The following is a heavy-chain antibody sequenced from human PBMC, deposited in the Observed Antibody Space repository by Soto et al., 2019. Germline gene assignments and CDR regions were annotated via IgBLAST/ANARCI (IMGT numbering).Heavy chain of an antibody. D-gene: IGHD4-17*01. J-gene: IGHJ4*02. CDR1: GVTFSSYF. Sequence: GGSLRLSCAASGVTFSSYFMSWVRQAPGKGLEWVSAISGSGGSTYYADSVKGRFTISRDNSKNTLYLQMNSLRAEDTAVYYCAGPTTVIYFDSWGQGTQVTVSS. V-gene: IGHV3-23*01. CDR2: ISGSGGST. CDR3: AGPTTVIYFDS.